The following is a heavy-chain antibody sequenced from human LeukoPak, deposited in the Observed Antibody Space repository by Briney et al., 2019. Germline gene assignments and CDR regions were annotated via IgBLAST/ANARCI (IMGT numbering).Heavy chain of an antibody. CDR3: ARQTGGGDLLLGDWFVP. Sequence: GRSLSLSCPTAGLTFSHHAMDWIRQAPGKAREWVALISYDGSNTNYGVSVTGRFTVSRDNSKNPVFLQMNGLRVADTAVYYCARQTGGGDLLLGDWFVPWGRGVLVIVSS. V-gene: IGHV3-30*04. D-gene: IGHD3-9*01. CDR2: ISYDGSNT. CDR1: GLTFSHHA. J-gene: IGHJ5*02.